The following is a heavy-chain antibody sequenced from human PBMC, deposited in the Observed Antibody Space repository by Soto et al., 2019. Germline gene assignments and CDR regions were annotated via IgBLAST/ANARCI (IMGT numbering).Heavy chain of an antibody. CDR3: ARGGWGGGHDY. CDR1: GYTFTNYG. V-gene: IGHV1-18*01. J-gene: IGHJ4*02. D-gene: IGHD1-26*01. CDR2: INPYNGNT. Sequence: QVQLVQSGAEVKKPGASVKVSCKASGYTFTNYGISWVRQAPGQGPEWMGWINPYNGNTNYAQKLRGRGTMTTDASTTAAYMELRRLRSDAAAVYCCARGGWGGGHDYWGQGTLVIVSS.